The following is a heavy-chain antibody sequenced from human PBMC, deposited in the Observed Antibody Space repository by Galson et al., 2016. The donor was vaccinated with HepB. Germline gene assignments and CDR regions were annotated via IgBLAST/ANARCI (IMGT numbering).Heavy chain of an antibody. CDR3: AKDAGGLTSLAPPVTAVHWFDP. J-gene: IGHJ5*02. Sequence: SLRLSCAASGFTFRKYGMHWVRQAPGKGLEWVAVIWYDGSNEYYADSVKDRFTISRDNSKETVYLQMNSLTVEDTAMYYCAKDAGGLTSLAPPVTAVHWFDPWGQGTLVTVSS. V-gene: IGHV3-33*06. D-gene: IGHD2-15*01. CDR2: IWYDGSNE. CDR1: GFTFRKYG.